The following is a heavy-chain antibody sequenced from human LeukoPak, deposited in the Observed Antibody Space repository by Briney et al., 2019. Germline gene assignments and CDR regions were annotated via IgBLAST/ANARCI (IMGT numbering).Heavy chain of an antibody. CDR3: ARLVRTRPYYYYYYMDV. V-gene: IGHV4-30-2*01. J-gene: IGHJ6*03. Sequence: SETLSLTCAVSGGSISSGGYSWSWIRQPPGKGLEWIGEINHSGSTNYNPSLKSRVTISVDTSKNQFSLKLSSVTAADTAVYYCARLVRTRPYYYYYYMDVWGKGTTVTVSS. CDR2: INHSGST. CDR1: GGSISSGGYS. D-gene: IGHD6-6*01.